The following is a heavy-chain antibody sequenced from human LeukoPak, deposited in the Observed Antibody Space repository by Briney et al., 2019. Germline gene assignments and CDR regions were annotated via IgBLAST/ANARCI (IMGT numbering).Heavy chain of an antibody. V-gene: IGHV4-34*01. J-gene: IGHJ4*02. CDR2: INHSGST. CDR3: ARGRSAIDY. D-gene: IGHD2-15*01. Sequence: SETLSLTCAVYGVSFSGYYWSWIRQPPGKGLEWIGEINHSGSTNYNPSLKSRVTISVDTSKNQFSLKLSSVTAADTAVYYCARGRSAIDYWGQGTLVTVSS. CDR1: GVSFSGYY.